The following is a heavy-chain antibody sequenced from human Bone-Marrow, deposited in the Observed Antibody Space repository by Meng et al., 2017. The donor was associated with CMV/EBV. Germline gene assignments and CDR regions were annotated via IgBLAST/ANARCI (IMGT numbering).Heavy chain of an antibody. CDR3: ARTGYSSGWYGYFQH. J-gene: IGHJ1*01. D-gene: IGHD6-19*01. Sequence: GESLKISCAASGFSFSDSWMSWVRQAPGKGLEWVANINQDGNEKKYVDSVKGRLIISRDNAKNALFLQMNSLRAEDTAVYYCARTGYSSGWYGYFQHWGQGTLVTVSS. CDR2: INQDGNEK. V-gene: IGHV3-7*01. CDR1: GFSFSDSW.